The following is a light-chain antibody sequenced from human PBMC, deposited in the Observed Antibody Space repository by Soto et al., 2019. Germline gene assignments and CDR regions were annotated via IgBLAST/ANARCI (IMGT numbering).Light chain of an antibody. CDR3: SSYAGSNNYVV. CDR2: EVS. J-gene: IGLJ2*01. Sequence: QSVLTQPPSASGSPGQSVTTSCTGTSGDVGGYNYVSWYQQHPGKAPKLMIYEVSQRPSGVPDRFSGSKSGNTASLTVSGLQAEDEADYYCSSYAGSNNYVVIGGGTKVTVL. V-gene: IGLV2-8*01. CDR1: SGDVGGYNY.